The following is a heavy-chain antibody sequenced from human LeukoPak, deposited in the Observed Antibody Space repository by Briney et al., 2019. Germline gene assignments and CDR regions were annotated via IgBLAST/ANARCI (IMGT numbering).Heavy chain of an antibody. J-gene: IGHJ4*02. Sequence: ASVKVSCKASGYTFTGYYMHWVRQAPGQGLEWMGWINPNSGGTNYAQKFQGRVTMTRDTSISTAYMELSSLRSEDTAVYYCASTSVVVPAAMLGYWGQGTLVTVSS. CDR3: ASTSVVVPAAMLGY. D-gene: IGHD2-2*01. CDR2: INPNSGGT. V-gene: IGHV1-2*02. CDR1: GYTFTGYY.